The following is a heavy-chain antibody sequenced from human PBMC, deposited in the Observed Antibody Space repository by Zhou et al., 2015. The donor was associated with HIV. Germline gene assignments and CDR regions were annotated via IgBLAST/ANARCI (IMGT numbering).Heavy chain of an antibody. CDR1: GGTFSSYA. CDR2: IIPIFGTA. D-gene: IGHD2-15*01. Sequence: QVQLVQSGAEVKKPGSSVKVSCKASGGTFSSYAISWVRQAPGQGLEWMGGIIPIFGTANYAQKFQGRVTITADESTSTAYMELSSLRSEDTAVYYCATPGYCSGGSCYRPWFRAFDIWGQGTMVTVSS. V-gene: IGHV1-69*01. J-gene: IGHJ3*02. CDR3: ATPGYCSGGSCYRPWFRAFDI.